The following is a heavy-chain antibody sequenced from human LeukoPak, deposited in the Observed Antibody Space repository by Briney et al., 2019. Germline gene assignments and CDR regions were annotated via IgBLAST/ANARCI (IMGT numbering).Heavy chain of an antibody. CDR1: GGSISPYY. J-gene: IGHJ4*02. D-gene: IGHD2-15*01. V-gene: IGHV4-59*08. Sequence: SETLSLTCIVSGGSISPYYWSWIRQPPGSGLEWIAYIYYSGSTSYNPSLKSRVAISVDTSNNEVSLKLSSVTAADTAVYYCARHGYCSGGSCYWDYWGQGTLVTASS. CDR3: ARHGYCSGGSCYWDY. CDR2: IYYSGST.